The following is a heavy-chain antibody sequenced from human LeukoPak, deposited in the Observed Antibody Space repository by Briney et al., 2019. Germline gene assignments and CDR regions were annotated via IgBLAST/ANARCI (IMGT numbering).Heavy chain of an antibody. CDR2: ISAYNGKT. CDR3: ARGGALTSFDS. J-gene: IGHJ4*02. D-gene: IGHD1-26*01. CDR1: GFSFISYG. Sequence: ASVRVSCKASGFSFISYGFSWVRQAPGQGLEWMGWISAYNGKTNYAQKFQGRVTMTTDTSTTTVYMDLRSLRSDDTAVYFCARGGALTSFDSWGQGTLITGAS. V-gene: IGHV1-18*01.